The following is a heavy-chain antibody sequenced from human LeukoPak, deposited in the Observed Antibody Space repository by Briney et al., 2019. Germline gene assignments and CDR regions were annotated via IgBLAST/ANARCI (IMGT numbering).Heavy chain of an antibody. V-gene: IGHV3-30*02. Sequence: GFLRLSCAASGFTFSNYGMYWVRQAPGKGLEWVAVIRYDGSHKYYADSVKGRFTMSRDNSNNTLFLQMNSLRVDDTAIYYCAKASSASPSCLNAWGQGTLVTVSS. D-gene: IGHD2-2*01. CDR3: AKASSASPSCLNA. CDR1: GFTFSNYG. CDR2: IRYDGSHK. J-gene: IGHJ5*02.